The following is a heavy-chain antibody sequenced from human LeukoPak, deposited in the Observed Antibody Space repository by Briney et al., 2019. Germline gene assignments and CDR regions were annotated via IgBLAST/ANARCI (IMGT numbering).Heavy chain of an antibody. D-gene: IGHD3-10*01. CDR3: VRASGNWFDP. J-gene: IGHJ5*02. CDR1: GFDFSDYF. Sequence: PGGSLRLSCVASGFDFSDYFMGWIRQAPGKGLEWISYIGTVGGAPYNAESVKGRFTVSRDNAKNSVFLHLNSLGAEDTAMYYCVRASGNWFDPWGQGTRVTVSS. V-gene: IGHV3-11*01. CDR2: IGTVGGAP.